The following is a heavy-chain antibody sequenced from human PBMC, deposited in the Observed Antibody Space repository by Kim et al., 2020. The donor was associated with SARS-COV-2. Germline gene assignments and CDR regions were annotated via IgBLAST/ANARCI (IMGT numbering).Heavy chain of an antibody. D-gene: IGHD3-9*01. CDR2: ISSSSSYI. V-gene: IGHV3-21*01. CDR3: ASLTPVLRYFDSNWFDP. Sequence: GGSLRLSCAASGFTFSSYSMNWVRQAPGKGLEWVSSISSSSSYIYYADSVKGRFTISRDNAKNSLYLQMNSLRAEDTAVYYCASLTPVLRYFDSNWFDPWGQGTLVTVSS. J-gene: IGHJ5*02. CDR1: GFTFSSYS.